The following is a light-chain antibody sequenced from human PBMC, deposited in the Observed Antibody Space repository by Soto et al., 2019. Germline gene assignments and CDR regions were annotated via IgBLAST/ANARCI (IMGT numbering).Light chain of an antibody. V-gene: IGKV1-5*01. Sequence: DIKMNQSPSTLSGYVGDRVTITCRASQSISTRLAWYQQKPGKAPKLLIYDASSLESGVPSRFSGSASGTEFTLTISSLQPDDFATYYCQQYNSYSTFGQGTNVDI. J-gene: IGKJ1*01. CDR2: DAS. CDR1: QSISTR. CDR3: QQYNSYST.